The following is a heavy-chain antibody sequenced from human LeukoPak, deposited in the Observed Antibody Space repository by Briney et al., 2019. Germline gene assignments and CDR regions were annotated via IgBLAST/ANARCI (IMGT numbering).Heavy chain of an antibody. J-gene: IGHJ4*02. Sequence: PGGSLRLSCAASGFTFSNYNMTWVRQAPGKGLEWVSSISSSSSYIYYADSMKGRFTISRDNAKNSLYLQMNSLRAEDTAVYYCASLSYDSSGYYIYWGQGTLVTVSS. D-gene: IGHD3-22*01. CDR2: ISSSSSYI. CDR3: ASLSYDSSGYYIY. V-gene: IGHV3-21*01. CDR1: GFTFSNYN.